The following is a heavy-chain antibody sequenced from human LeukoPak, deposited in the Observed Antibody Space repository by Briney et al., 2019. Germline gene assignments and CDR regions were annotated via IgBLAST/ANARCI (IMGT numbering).Heavy chain of an antibody. V-gene: IGHV3-21*04. CDR1: GFTFSSYS. CDR3: ARDSGRPNMVRGVSFDF. Sequence: GGSLRLSCAASGFTFSSYSINWVRQAPGKGLEWVSSISSSSSHIYYADSLKGRFTISRDNAKNSLYLQMNSLRAADTAVYYCARDSGRPNMVRGVSFDFWGQGTMVTVSS. D-gene: IGHD3-10*01. J-gene: IGHJ4*02. CDR2: ISSSSSHI.